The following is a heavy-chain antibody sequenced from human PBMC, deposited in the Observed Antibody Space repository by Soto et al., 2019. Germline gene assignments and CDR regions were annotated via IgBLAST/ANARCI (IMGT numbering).Heavy chain of an antibody. Sequence: KGLKWFSAISGSGGSTYYSDSVKGRFTISRDTSKNTPYLQMNRLRAEDTAVYYFAKFSFFFFQAEDGIRDL. V-gene: IGHV3-23*01. CDR3: AKFSFFFFQAEDGIRDL. J-gene: IGHJ2*01. D-gene: IGHD2-21*01. CDR2: ISGSGGST.